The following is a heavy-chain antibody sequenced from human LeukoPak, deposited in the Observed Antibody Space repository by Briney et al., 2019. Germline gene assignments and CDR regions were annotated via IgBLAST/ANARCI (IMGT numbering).Heavy chain of an antibody. V-gene: IGHV1-69*04. CDR3: ARGRGDTDGVDDVFDV. Sequence: SVKVSCKASGGTFSNYGFSWVRQAPGQGLEWVGRIITSLGIANYAPKLQGRVKITADKSTSTVYMQVNSLRSEDTAVYYCARGRGDTDGVDDVFDVWGQGTMLTVSS. CDR1: GGTFSNYG. D-gene: IGHD2-8*02. CDR2: IITSLGIA. J-gene: IGHJ3*01.